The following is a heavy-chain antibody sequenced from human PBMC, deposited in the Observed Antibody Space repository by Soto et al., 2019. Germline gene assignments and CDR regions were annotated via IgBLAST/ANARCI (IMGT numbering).Heavy chain of an antibody. CDR2: IIPIFGTA. V-gene: IGHV1-69*12. Sequence: QVQLVQSGAEVKKPGSSVKVSCKASGGTFSSYAISWVRQAPGQGLEWMGGIIPIFGTANYAQKFQGRVAITADESTSTAYMELSSLRSEDTAVYYCARDRRSIVGATYYFDYWGQGTLVTVSS. J-gene: IGHJ4*02. CDR1: GGTFSSYA. CDR3: ARDRRSIVGATYYFDY. D-gene: IGHD1-26*01.